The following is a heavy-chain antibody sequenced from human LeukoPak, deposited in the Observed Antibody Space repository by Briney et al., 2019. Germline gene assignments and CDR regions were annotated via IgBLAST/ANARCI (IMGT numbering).Heavy chain of an antibody. CDR2: IRYDATGQ. CDR1: GFTFSSYG. J-gene: IGHJ4*02. CDR3: AKIGPIVGDVVYF. D-gene: IGHD1-26*01. Sequence: GESLKISCAASGFTFSSYGLHWVRQAPGKGLEWVAFIRYDATGQYYADSVTGRFTISRDNSKSMLYLQMNSLRPEDTAMYYCAKIGPIVGDVVYFWGQGTLVTVSS. V-gene: IGHV3-30*02.